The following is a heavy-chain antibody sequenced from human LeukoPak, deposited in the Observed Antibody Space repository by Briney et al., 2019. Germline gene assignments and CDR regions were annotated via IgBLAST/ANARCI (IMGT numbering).Heavy chain of an antibody. V-gene: IGHV4-34*01. CDR1: GGSFSGYY. D-gene: IGHD3-10*01. Sequence: SETLSLTCAVYGGSFSGYYWSWIRQPPGKGLEWIGEINHSGSTNYNPSLKSRVTISVDTSKNQFSLKLSSVTAADTAVYYCALITMVRGVMIDYWGQGTLVTVSS. J-gene: IGHJ4*02. CDR2: INHSGST. CDR3: ALITMVRGVMIDY.